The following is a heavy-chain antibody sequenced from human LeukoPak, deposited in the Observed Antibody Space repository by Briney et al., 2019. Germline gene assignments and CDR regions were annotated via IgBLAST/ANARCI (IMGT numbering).Heavy chain of an antibody. J-gene: IGHJ4*02. CDR1: KISFGSYW. CDR2: IKQDGSET. V-gene: IGHV3-7*01. D-gene: IGHD1-1*01. CDR3: ARTIFSRYNWNDVSYFDY. Sequence: GGSLRLSCAASKISFGSYWMSWVRQAPGKGLEWVANIKQDGSETYYVDSVKGRFIISRDNTKNSLYLQMNSLRAEDTAVYYCARTIFSRYNWNDVSYFDYWGQGTLVTVSP.